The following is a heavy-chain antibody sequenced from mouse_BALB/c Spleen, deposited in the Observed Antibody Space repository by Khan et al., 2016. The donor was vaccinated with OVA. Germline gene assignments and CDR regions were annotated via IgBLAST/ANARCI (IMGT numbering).Heavy chain of an antibody. D-gene: IGHD4-1*01. Sequence: DVMLVESGGDLVKPGGSLKLSCAASGFTFSSYSMSWVRQTPDKRLEWVATIRSGGDYTYYPDRVKGRFTISRDNAKNTLYLQMSSLKSEDTAMCYCASHLTGSFAYWGQGTLVTVSA. CDR1: GFTFSSYS. CDR3: ASHLTGSFAY. V-gene: IGHV5-6*02. J-gene: IGHJ3*01. CDR2: IRSGGDYT.